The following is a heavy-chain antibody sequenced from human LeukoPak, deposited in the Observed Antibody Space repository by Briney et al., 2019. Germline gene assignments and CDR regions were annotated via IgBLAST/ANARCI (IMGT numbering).Heavy chain of an antibody. D-gene: IGHD2-2*01. J-gene: IGHJ4*02. V-gene: IGHV3-23*01. CDR1: GFTFTTYW. Sequence: TGGSLRLSCAASGFTFTTYWMSWVRQAPGKGLEWVSAISGSGGSTYYADSVKGRFTISRGNSKNTLYLQMNSLRAEDTAVYYCAVPAAEYYFDYWGQGTLVTVSS. CDR3: AVPAAEYYFDY. CDR2: ISGSGGST.